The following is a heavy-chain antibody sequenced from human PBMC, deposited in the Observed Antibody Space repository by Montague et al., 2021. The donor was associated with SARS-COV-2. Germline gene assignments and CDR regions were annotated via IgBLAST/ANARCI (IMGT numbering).Heavy chain of an antibody. CDR3: ARDFPTGRYYFDF. V-gene: IGHV4-61*02. Sequence: TLSLTCTVSGAPINIGNYYWNWIRQPAGKGLEWIGRIYTSGRTDYNPSLKSRLTISFNTSKNEFSLRLNSLTAADTAVYYCARDFPTGRYYFDFWGQGTLV. D-gene: IGHD3-10*01. CDR1: GAPINIGNYY. CDR2: IYTSGRT. J-gene: IGHJ4*02.